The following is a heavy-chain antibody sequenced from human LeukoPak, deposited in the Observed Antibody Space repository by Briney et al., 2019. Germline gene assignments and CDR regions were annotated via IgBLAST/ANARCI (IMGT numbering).Heavy chain of an antibody. Sequence: PSETLSLTCAVYGGSFSGYYWSWIRQPPGKGLEWIGEINHSGSTNYNPSLKSRVTISVDTSKNQFSLKLSSVTAADTAVYYCARTSSVSIFAIYYFDYWGQGTLVTVSS. CDR1: GGSFSGYY. J-gene: IGHJ4*02. V-gene: IGHV4-34*01. CDR3: ARTSSVSIFAIYYFDY. D-gene: IGHD6-19*01. CDR2: INHSGST.